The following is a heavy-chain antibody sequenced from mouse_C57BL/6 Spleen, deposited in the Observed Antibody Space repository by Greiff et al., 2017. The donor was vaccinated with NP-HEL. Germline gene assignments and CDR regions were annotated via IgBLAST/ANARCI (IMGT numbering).Heavy chain of an antibody. CDR2: ISSGGSYT. V-gene: IGHV5-6*01. J-gene: IGHJ4*01. CDR1: GFTFSSYG. D-gene: IGHD2-3*01. CDR3: AGHADDGYYLYAMDY. Sequence: EVKLVESGGDLVKPGGSLKLSCAASGFTFSSYGMSWVRQTPDKRLEWVATISSGGSYTYYPDSVKGRFTISRDNAKNTLYLQMSSLKSEDTAMYYCAGHADDGYYLYAMDYWGQGTSVTVSS.